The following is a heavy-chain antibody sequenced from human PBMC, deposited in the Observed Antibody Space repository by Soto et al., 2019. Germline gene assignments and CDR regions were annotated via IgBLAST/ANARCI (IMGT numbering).Heavy chain of an antibody. CDR2: IYYSGST. CDR3: ASAYCSGGSCSSTGYYGMDV. D-gene: IGHD2-15*01. Sequence: SETLSLTCTVSGGSISSYYWSWIRQPPGKGLEWIGYIYYSGSTNYNPSLKSRVTISVDTSKNQFSLKLSSVTAADTAVYYCASAYCSGGSCSSTGYYGMDVWGQGTTVTVSS. J-gene: IGHJ6*02. CDR1: GGSISSYY. V-gene: IGHV4-59*01.